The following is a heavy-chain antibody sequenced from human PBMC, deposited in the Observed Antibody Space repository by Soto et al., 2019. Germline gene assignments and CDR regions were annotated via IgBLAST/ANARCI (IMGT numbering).Heavy chain of an antibody. Sequence: QVQLVESGGGVVQPGRSLRLSCAASGFTFSSYGMHWVRQAPGKGLEWVAVIWYDGSNKYYADSVKGRFTISRDNSKNTLYLQMNSLRAEDTAVYYCARDEEQQLPYYYYGMDVWGQGTTVTVSS. CDR2: IWYDGSNK. D-gene: IGHD6-13*01. V-gene: IGHV3-33*01. CDR1: GFTFSSYG. J-gene: IGHJ6*02. CDR3: ARDEEQQLPYYYYGMDV.